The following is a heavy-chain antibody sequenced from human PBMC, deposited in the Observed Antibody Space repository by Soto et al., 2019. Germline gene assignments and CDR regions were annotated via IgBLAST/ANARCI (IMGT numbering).Heavy chain of an antibody. Sequence: PSETLSLTCTVSGGSISSYYWSWIRQPPGKGLEWIGYIYYSGSTNYNPSLKSRVTISVDTSKNQFSLKLSSVTAADTAVYYCARLLVDTAMVYYYYYTDVWGKATLVTVSS. D-gene: IGHD5-18*01. CDR3: ARLLVDTAMVYYYYYTDV. CDR1: GGSISSYY. J-gene: IGHJ6*03. V-gene: IGHV4-59*08. CDR2: IYYSGST.